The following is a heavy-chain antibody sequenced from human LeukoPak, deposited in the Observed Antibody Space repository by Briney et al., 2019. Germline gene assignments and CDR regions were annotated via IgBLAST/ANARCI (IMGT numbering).Heavy chain of an antibody. CDR2: ISCSSSYI. CDR3: ARGTRITMVRGVSLNYGMDV. J-gene: IGHJ6*04. CDR1: GFTFSSYS. D-gene: IGHD3-10*01. V-gene: IGHV3-21*01. Sequence: GGSLRLSCAASGFTFSSYSMNWVRQAPGKGLEWVSSISCSSSYIYYADSVKGRFTISRDNAKNSLYLQMNSLRAEDTAVYYCARGTRITMVRGVSLNYGMDVWGKGTTVTVSS.